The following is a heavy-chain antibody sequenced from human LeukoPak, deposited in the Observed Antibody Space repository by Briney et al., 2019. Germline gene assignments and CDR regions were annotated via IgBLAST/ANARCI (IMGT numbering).Heavy chain of an antibody. V-gene: IGHV4-39*07. CDR2: IYHSGST. CDR1: GGSISSSSYY. CDR3: ARDSYYYDRASWFDP. J-gene: IGHJ5*02. D-gene: IGHD3-22*01. Sequence: TSETLSLTCTVSGGSISSSSYYWGWIRQPPGKGLEWIGSIYHSGSTYYNPSLKSRVTISVDRSKNQFSLKLSSVTAADTAVYYCARDSYYYDRASWFDPWGQGTLVTVSS.